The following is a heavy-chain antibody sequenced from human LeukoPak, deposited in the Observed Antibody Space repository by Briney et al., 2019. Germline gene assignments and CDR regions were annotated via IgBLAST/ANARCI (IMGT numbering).Heavy chain of an antibody. CDR2: IIPIFGTA. V-gene: IGHV1-69*13. CDR1: GGTFSSYA. J-gene: IGHJ4*02. CDR3: ARGRIAVAGTSYYFDY. Sequence: GASVTVSCKASGGTFSSYAISWVRQAPGQGLEWMGGIIPIFGTANYAQKFQGRVTITADESTSTAYMELSSLRSEDTAVYYCARGRIAVAGTSYYFDYWGQGTLVTVSS. D-gene: IGHD6-19*01.